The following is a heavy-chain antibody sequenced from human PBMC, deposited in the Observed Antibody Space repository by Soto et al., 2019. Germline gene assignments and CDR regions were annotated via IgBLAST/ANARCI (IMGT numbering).Heavy chain of an antibody. CDR3: AEGGSITHYYYGMDV. V-gene: IGHV1-69*13. D-gene: IGHD3-16*01. CDR1: GGTFSSYA. Sequence: SVKVSCKASGGTFSSYAISWVRQAPGQGLEWMGGIIPIFGTANYAQKFQGRVTITADESTSTAYMELSSLRSEDTAVYYCAEGGSITHYYYGMDVWGQGTTVTVSS. CDR2: IIPIFGTA. J-gene: IGHJ6*02.